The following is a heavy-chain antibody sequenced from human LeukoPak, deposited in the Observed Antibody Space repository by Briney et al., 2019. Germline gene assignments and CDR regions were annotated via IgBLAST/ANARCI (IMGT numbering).Heavy chain of an antibody. CDR2: IKQDGREK. CDR3: ARDKRYFDWLDYYYYYGMDV. CDR1: GFTLSSYW. D-gene: IGHD3-9*01. V-gene: IGHV3-7*04. J-gene: IGHJ6*02. Sequence: PGGSLRLSCAASGFTLSSYWMSWVRQAPGKGLEWVANIKQDGREKYYVDSVKGRFTISRDNAKNSLYLQMNSLRDEDTDVYYCARDKRYFDWLDYYYYYGMDVWGQGTTVTVSS.